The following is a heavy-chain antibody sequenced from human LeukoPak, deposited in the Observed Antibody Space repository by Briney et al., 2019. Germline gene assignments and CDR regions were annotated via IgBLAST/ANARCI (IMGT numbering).Heavy chain of an antibody. J-gene: IGHJ4*02. CDR3: ARDTFQPGLIDS. CDR1: GFTFSRYA. V-gene: IGHV3-21*05. CDR2: INTDSSDI. D-gene: IGHD2-2*01. Sequence: GGSLRLSCAASGFTFSRYAMNWVRQAPGKGLEWVSYINTDSSDIHYADSVKGRFTISRDNARNTLYLQLSSLRCEDSAVYYCARDTFQPGLIDSWGQGTLVTVSS.